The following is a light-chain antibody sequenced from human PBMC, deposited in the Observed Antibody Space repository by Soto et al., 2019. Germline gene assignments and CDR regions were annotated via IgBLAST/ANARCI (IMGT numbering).Light chain of an antibody. CDR2: GAS. J-gene: IGKJ1*01. CDR3: QQYGSSPPKT. Sequence: SVWTQSPGTLSLSPGERATLSCRASQSVSSSYLAWYQQKPGQAPRLLIYGASSRATGIPDRFSGSGSGTDFTLTISRLEPEDFAVYYCQQYGSSPPKTFGQGTKVDIK. CDR1: QSVSSSY. V-gene: IGKV3-20*01.